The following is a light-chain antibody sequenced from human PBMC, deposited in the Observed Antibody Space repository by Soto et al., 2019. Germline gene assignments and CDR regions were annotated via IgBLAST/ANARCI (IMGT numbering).Light chain of an antibody. J-gene: IGLJ1*01. V-gene: IGLV2-14*01. CDR2: EVS. CDR3: SSFISSSTIV. Sequence: QSALTQPASVSGAPGQSITISCTGTSSDVGDYKYVSWYQKHPGKAPKALIYEVSNRPSDVSLRFSGSKSGTTAFLTISGLQAEDEADYYCSSFISSSTIVFGSGTKLTVL. CDR1: SSDVGDYKY.